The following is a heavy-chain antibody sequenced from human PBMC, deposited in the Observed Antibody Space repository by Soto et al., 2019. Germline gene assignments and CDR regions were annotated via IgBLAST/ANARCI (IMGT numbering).Heavy chain of an antibody. CDR1: GFAFTSYA. CDR3: AKALEPVAALNWFDP. Sequence: EVQLLESGGGLVQPGGSLRLSCAASGFAFTSYAMSWVRQAPGEGLQWVSVISGSGDTTYYADSVKGRFTISRHNSTNTVYLQMNSLRAEDTAVYYCAKALEPVAALNWFDPWGQGTLVTVSS. V-gene: IGHV3-23*01. CDR2: ISGSGDTT. D-gene: IGHD2-15*01. J-gene: IGHJ5*02.